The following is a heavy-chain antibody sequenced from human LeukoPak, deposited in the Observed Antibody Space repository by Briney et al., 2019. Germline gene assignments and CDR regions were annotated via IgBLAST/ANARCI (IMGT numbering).Heavy chain of an antibody. Sequence: PGGSLRLSCAASGFTVSSNYMSWVRQAPGKGLEWVSVIYSDGSTYYADSVKGRFTISRDNSKNTLYLQMNSLRAEDTAVYYCARDSPATAMDGWYYYGMDVWGQGTTVTVSS. CDR3: ARDSPATAMDGWYYYGMDV. V-gene: IGHV3-66*02. CDR2: IYSDGST. D-gene: IGHD5-18*01. J-gene: IGHJ6*02. CDR1: GFTVSSNY.